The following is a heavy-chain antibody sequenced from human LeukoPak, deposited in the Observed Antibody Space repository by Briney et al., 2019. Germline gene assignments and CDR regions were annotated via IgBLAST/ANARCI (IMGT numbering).Heavy chain of an antibody. CDR1: GGSISSGGYY. Sequence: PSQTLSLTCTVSGGSISSGGYYWSWIRQHPGKGLEWIGYIYYSGSTYYNPPLKSRVTISVDTSKNQFSLKLSSVTAADTAVYYCARGRSSGYDTHYWGQGTLVTVSS. CDR2: IYYSGST. J-gene: IGHJ4*02. D-gene: IGHD5-12*01. V-gene: IGHV4-31*03. CDR3: ARGRSSGYDTHY.